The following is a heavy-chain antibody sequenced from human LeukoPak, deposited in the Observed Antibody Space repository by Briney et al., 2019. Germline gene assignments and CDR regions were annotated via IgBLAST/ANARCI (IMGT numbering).Heavy chain of an antibody. V-gene: IGHV1-2*06. CDR3: ARGVRESVLRGFDP. Sequence: GASVKVSCKAFGYSFTAYFIHWVRQVPGQGLEWMGRMNPTSAGSYFVQKFQGRVTVTRDTSITTAYMELSRLRSDDTAVYYCARGVRESVLRGFDPWGQGTLVTVSS. CDR1: GYSFTAYF. D-gene: IGHD3-10*01. J-gene: IGHJ5*02. CDR2: MNPTSAGS.